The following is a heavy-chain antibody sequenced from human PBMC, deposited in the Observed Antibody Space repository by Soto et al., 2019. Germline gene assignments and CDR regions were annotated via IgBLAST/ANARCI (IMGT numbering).Heavy chain of an antibody. CDR3: ARLYCSSTSCYFLSLFSRDVYNWFDP. D-gene: IGHD2-2*01. J-gene: IGHJ5*02. CDR1: GYTFTSYG. CDR2: ISAYNCNT. Sequence: GASVKVSCKASGYTFTSYGISWVRQAPGQGLEWMGWISAYNCNTNYAQKLQGRVTMTTDTSTSTAYMELRSLRSDDTAVYYCARLYCSSTSCYFLSLFSRDVYNWFDPWGQGTLVTVAS. V-gene: IGHV1-18*01.